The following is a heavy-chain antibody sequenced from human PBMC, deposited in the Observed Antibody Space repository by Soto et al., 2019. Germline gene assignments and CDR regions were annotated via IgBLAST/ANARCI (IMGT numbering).Heavy chain of an antibody. J-gene: IGHJ3*02. CDR3: ARGDDDASREGYSYGLDAFDI. D-gene: IGHD5-18*01. CDR1: GGTFSSYA. Sequence: ASVKVSCQASGGTFSSYAISWVRQAPGQGLEGRGGISPIFGTANYAQKFQGRVTITADESTSTAYMELSSLRSEDTAVYYCARGDDDASREGYSYGLDAFDIWGQGTMVTVSS. CDR2: ISPIFGTA. V-gene: IGHV1-69*13.